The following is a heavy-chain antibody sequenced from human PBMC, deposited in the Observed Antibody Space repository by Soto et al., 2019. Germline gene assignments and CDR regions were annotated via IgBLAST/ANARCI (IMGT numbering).Heavy chain of an antibody. Sequence: QVQLVESGGGVVQPGRSLRLSCAASGFTFSSYGMHWVRQAPGKGLEWVAFISYDGSNKYYADSVKGRFTISRDHSKNTLYLQMNGLRAEDTAVYYCAKDRRDYYGSGSLDYWGQGTLVTVSS. CDR3: AKDRRDYYGSGSLDY. D-gene: IGHD3-10*01. CDR2: ISYDGSNK. J-gene: IGHJ4*02. V-gene: IGHV3-30*18. CDR1: GFTFSSYG.